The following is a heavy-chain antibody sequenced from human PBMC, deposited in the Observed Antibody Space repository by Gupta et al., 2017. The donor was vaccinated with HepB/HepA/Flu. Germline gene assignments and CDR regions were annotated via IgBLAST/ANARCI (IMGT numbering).Heavy chain of an antibody. CDR1: GFTFSSFW. Sequence: EVQLVESGGGLVQPGGSLRLSCAASGFTFSSFWMHWVRQVPGKGLGWGSRINYYGSGTDYADSVKGRFTISRDNAKNMLYLQMNSLRDDDTAVYYCVKDGGGSEDDWGQGSLVTVSS. V-gene: IGHV3-74*01. CDR3: VKDGGGSEDD. J-gene: IGHJ4*02. CDR2: INYYGSGT. D-gene: IGHD2-15*01.